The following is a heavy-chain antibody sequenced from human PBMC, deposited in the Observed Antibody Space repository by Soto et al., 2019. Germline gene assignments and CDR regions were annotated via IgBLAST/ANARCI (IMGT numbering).Heavy chain of an antibody. V-gene: IGHV3-23*01. CDR2: ITTRGART. J-gene: IGHJ4*02. CDR3: ARYRSDGSASFDS. Sequence: GGSLRLSCAASGFTFNTYAMTWVRQTPGKGLEWVSFITTRGARTYYADPVRGRFTISTDSPRNTLYLQMNSLRPDDTAVYFCARYRSDGSASFDSWGQGTRVTVSS. CDR1: GFTFNTYA. D-gene: IGHD3-9*01.